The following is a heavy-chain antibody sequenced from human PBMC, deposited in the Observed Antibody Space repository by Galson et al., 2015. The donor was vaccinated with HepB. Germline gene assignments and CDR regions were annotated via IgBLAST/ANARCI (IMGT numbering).Heavy chain of an antibody. CDR3: AMVWELQEVSENWFDP. J-gene: IGHJ5*02. CDR1: GYTFTSYG. Sequence: SVKVSCKASGYTFTSYGISWVRQAPGQGLEWMGWISAYNGNTNYAQKLQGRVTMTTDTSTSTAYMELRSLRSDDTAVYYCAMVWELQEVSENWFDPWGQGTLVTVSS. CDR2: ISAYNGNT. V-gene: IGHV1-18*01. D-gene: IGHD1-26*01.